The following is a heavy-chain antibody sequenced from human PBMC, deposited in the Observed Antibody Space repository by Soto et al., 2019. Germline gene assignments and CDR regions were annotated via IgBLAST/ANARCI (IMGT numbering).Heavy chain of an antibody. V-gene: IGHV1-18*01. J-gene: IGHJ4*02. D-gene: IGHD3-16*01. CDR2: ISAYNGNT. CDR3: ARVPRLGEWWYSFDY. Sequence: QVQLVQSGAEVKKPGASVKVSCKASGYTFTSYGISWVRQAPGQGLEWMGWISAYNGNTNYAQKLQGRVTMTTDTTXXTAYMELRSLTADDTAVYYCARVPRLGEWWYSFDYWGQGTLVTVSS. CDR1: GYTFTSYG.